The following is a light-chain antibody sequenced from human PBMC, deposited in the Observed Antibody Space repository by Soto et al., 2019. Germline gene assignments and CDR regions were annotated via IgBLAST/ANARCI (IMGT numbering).Light chain of an antibody. V-gene: IGKV3-15*01. CDR3: QQYNTRPWT. CDR2: GAA. J-gene: IGKJ1*01. CDR1: QSVSSN. Sequence: EIVMTQSPATLSVSPGERATLSCRASQSVSSNLAWYQQKPGQAPRLLIYGAATRATGIPARFSGSGSGTEFTLTISSLQSEDFAVYCCQQYNTRPWTFGQGTRVEIK.